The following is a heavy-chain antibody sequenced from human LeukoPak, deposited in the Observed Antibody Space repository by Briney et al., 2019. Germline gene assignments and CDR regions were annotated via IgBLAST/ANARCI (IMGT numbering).Heavy chain of an antibody. J-gene: IGHJ3*02. CDR1: GFTFSNAW. CDR2: IKSKTDGGTT. Sequence: KAGGSLRLSCAASGFTFSNAWMSWVRQAPGKGLEWVGRIKSKTDGGTTDYTAPVKGRFSISRDDSKNTLYLQMNSLKTEDTAVYYCTTFGRSYLAAFDIWGQGTMVTVSS. CDR3: TTFGRSYLAAFDI. V-gene: IGHV3-15*01. D-gene: IGHD3-10*01.